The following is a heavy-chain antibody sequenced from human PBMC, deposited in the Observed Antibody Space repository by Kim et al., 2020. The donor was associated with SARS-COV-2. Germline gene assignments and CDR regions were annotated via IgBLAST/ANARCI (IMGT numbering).Heavy chain of an antibody. J-gene: IGHJ4*02. D-gene: IGHD6-13*01. V-gene: IGHV3-23*01. CDR3: AKERSAGIAAAGNS. Sequence: ANPVKARLTITRDSSKHTLYLQMNSLRAEDTAVYYCAKERSAGIAAAGNSWGQGTLVTVSS.